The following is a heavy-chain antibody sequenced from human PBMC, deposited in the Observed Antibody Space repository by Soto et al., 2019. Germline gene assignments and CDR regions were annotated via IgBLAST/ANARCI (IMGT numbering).Heavy chain of an antibody. Sequence: QVQLVQSGAEVKKPGSSVKVSCKASGGTFSSYTISWVRQAPGQGLEWMGRIIPILGIANYAQKFQGRVTITEDKSTSTAYMELSSLRSEDTAVYYCARDGGLGVRDYWGQGTLVTVSS. CDR1: GGTFSSYT. J-gene: IGHJ4*02. CDR3: ARDGGLGVRDY. V-gene: IGHV1-69*08. D-gene: IGHD3-16*01. CDR2: IIPILGIA.